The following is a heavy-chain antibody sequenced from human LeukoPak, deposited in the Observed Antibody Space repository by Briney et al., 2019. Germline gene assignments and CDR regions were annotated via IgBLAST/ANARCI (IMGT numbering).Heavy chain of an antibody. J-gene: IGHJ4*02. Sequence: GGSLRLSCAASGFTFSSYAMSWVRQAPGKGLEWVSAISGSGGSTYYADSVKGRFTISRDNSKNTLYLQMNSLRAEDTAVYYCAELIRSGYDFPDYWGQGTLVTVSS. D-gene: IGHD5-12*01. CDR3: AELIRSGYDFPDY. CDR2: ISGSGGST. V-gene: IGHV3-23*01. CDR1: GFTFSSYA.